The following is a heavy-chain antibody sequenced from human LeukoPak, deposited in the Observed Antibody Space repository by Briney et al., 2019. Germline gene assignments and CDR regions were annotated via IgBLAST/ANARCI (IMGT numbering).Heavy chain of an antibody. J-gene: IGHJ4*02. Sequence: SETLSLTCTVSGGSISSSSYYWGWIRQPPGKGLEWIGSIYYSGSTYYNPSLKSRVTISVDTSKNQFSLKLSSVTAADTAVYYCARINPAYCSSTSCPGDTDYWGQGTLVTVSS. D-gene: IGHD2-2*01. CDR3: ARINPAYCSSTSCPGDTDY. CDR1: GGSISSSSYY. CDR2: IYYSGST. V-gene: IGHV4-39*07.